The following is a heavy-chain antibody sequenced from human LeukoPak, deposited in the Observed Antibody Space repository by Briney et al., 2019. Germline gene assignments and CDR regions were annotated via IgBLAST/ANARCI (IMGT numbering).Heavy chain of an antibody. CDR3: ARAGSGTYYKGFDY. V-gene: IGHV4-61*02. Sequence: SETLSLTCTVSGGSISSGSYYWSWIRQPAGKGLEWIGRIYTSGSTNYNPSLKSRATISVDTSKNQFSLGLSSVTAADTAVYYCARAGSGTYYKGFDYWGQGTLVTVSS. J-gene: IGHJ4*02. CDR1: GGSISSGSYY. D-gene: IGHD3-10*01. CDR2: IYTSGST.